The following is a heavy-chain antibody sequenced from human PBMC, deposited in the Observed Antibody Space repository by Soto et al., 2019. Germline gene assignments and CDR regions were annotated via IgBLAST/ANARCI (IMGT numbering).Heavy chain of an antibody. CDR3: ATPKYSSSSGSSWKFDY. V-gene: IGHV1-69*13. CDR2: IIPIFGTA. CDR1: GGTFSSYA. D-gene: IGHD6-6*01. Sequence: GASVKVSCKASGGTFSSYAISWVRQAPGQGLEWMGGIIPIFGTANYAQKFQGRVTITADESTSTAYMELSSLRSEDTAVYYCATPKYSSSSGSSWKFDYWGQGTLVTVSS. J-gene: IGHJ4*02.